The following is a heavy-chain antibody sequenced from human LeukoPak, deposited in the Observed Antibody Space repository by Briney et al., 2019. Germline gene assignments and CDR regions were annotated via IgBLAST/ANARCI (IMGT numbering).Heavy chain of an antibody. CDR1: GGSFSGYY. Sequence: PLETLSLTCAVYGGSFSGYYWSWIRQPPGKGLEWIGEINHSGSTNYNPSLKSRVTISVDTSKNQFSLKLSSVTAADTAVYYCARGEYSSSWYSYYYGMDVWGQGTTVTVSS. V-gene: IGHV4-34*01. J-gene: IGHJ6*02. D-gene: IGHD6-13*01. CDR2: INHSGST. CDR3: ARGEYSSSWYSYYYGMDV.